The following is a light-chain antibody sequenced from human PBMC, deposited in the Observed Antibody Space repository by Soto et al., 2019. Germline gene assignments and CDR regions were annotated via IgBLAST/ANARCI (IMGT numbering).Light chain of an antibody. CDR1: SGNIASNF. J-gene: IGLJ3*02. Sequence: NFMLTQPHSVSASPGKTVTISCTRSSGNIASNFVQWFHQRPGSSPATVIDEDNQRPSDVPDRFSGSIDSSSNSASLTISGLKTEDEADYYCQSYGGTIWVFGGGTQLTVL. CDR2: EDN. V-gene: IGLV6-57*01. CDR3: QSYGGTIWV.